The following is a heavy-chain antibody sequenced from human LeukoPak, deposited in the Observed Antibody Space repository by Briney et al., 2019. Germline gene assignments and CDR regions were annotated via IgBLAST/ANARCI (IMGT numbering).Heavy chain of an antibody. CDR3: ASHYSSSSSLFDY. CDR1: GGSVSNYY. D-gene: IGHD6-6*01. Sequence: PSETLSLTCTVSGGSVSNYYWSWIRQPAGKGLEWIGRIFTSGNTNYNPSLKSRVTMSIDTSKNQFSLKLSSVTAADTAVYYCASHYSSSSSLFDYWGQGTLVTVSS. CDR2: IFTSGNT. J-gene: IGHJ4*02. V-gene: IGHV4-4*07.